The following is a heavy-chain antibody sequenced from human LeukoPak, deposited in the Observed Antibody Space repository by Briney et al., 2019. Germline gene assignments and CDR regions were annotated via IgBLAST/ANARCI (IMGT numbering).Heavy chain of an antibody. CDR3: ALSRTSGYFDY. CDR2: ISYDGSNK. J-gene: IGHJ4*02. D-gene: IGHD2-2*01. Sequence: QSGGSLRLSCAASGFTFSCYGMHWVRQAPGKGLEWVAVISYDGSNKYYADSVKGRFTISRDNSKNTLYLQMNSLRAEDTAVYYCALSRTSGYFDYWGQGTLVTVSS. V-gene: IGHV3-30*03. CDR1: GFTFSCYG.